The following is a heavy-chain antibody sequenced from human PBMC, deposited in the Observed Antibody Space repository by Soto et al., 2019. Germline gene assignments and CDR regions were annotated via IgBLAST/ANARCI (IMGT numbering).Heavy chain of an antibody. CDR1: GYTFTGYY. Sequence: ASVKVSCKASGYTFTGYYMHWVRQAPGQGLEWMGWINPNSGGTNYAQKFQGRVTMTRDTSISTAYMELSRLRSDDTAVYYCAETSIAARVGYYYYYYGMDVWGQGTTVTVSS. CDR3: AETSIAARVGYYYYYYGMDV. D-gene: IGHD6-6*01. V-gene: IGHV1-2*02. J-gene: IGHJ6*02. CDR2: INPNSGGT.